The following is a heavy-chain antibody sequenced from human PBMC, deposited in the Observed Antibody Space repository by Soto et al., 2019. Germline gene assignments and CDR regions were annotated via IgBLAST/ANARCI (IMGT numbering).Heavy chain of an antibody. CDR1: GFTFDDYA. CDR3: AKGGPDGFCSGGRCYFDY. D-gene: IGHD2-15*01. J-gene: IGHJ4*02. CDR2: ISWNSNII. Sequence: EVQLVESGGGLVQPGRSLRLSCAASGFTFDDYAMHWVRRVPGKGLEWVSSISWNSNIIDYADSVKGRFTISRDNAKNSLYLQMNSLRPEDPALYYCAKGGPDGFCSGGRCYFDYWGQGTLVTVSS. V-gene: IGHV3-9*01.